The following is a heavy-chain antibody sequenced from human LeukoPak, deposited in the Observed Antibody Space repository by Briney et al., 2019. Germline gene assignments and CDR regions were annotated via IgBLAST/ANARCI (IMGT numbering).Heavy chain of an antibody. CDR1: GGSFSGYY. CDR2: INHSGST. D-gene: IGHD3-22*01. V-gene: IGHV4-34*01. Sequence: PSETLSLTCAVYGGSFSGYYWSWIRQPPGKGLEWIGEINHSGSTNYNPSLKSRVTISVDTSKNQFSLKLSSVTAADTAVYYCAKASYYDSIIDHWGQGTLVTVSS. J-gene: IGHJ4*02. CDR3: AKASYYDSIIDH.